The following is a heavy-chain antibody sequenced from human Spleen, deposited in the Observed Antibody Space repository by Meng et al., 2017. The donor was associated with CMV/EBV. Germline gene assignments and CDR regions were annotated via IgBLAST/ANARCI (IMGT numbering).Heavy chain of an antibody. CDR2: IYHSGGT. CDR1: GGSISSSNW. J-gene: IGHJ5*02. D-gene: IGHD1-26*01. V-gene: IGHV4-4*02. Sequence: CAVSGGSISSSNWWSWVRQPPGKGLEWIGEIYHSGGTNYNPSLKSRVTISVDKSKNQFSLKLSSVTAADTAVYYCARVGATQGWFDPWGQGTLVTVSS. CDR3: ARVGATQGWFDP.